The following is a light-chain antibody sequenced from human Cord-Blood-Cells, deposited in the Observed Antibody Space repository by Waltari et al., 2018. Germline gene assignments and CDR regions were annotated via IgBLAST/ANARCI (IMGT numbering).Light chain of an antibody. V-gene: IGLV8-61*01. J-gene: IGLJ3*02. CDR2: STN. CDR3: VLCMGSGISWV. CDR1: SGPGPHSYL. Sequence: QTVVTQEPSFSVSPGGTVTLTCGLSSGPGPHSYLPSWYQQTPGQAPRTPLYSTNTRSSGVPDRFAGSILGNKAALTITGAQAGDESDYYFVLCMGSGISWVFCGVTKLTVL.